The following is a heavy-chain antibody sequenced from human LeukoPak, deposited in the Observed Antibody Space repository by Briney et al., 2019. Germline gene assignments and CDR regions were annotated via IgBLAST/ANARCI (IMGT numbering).Heavy chain of an antibody. V-gene: IGHV2-5*02. Sequence: SGPTLVNPTPTLTLTCTFSGFSLRTGGEGVGWIRQPPGKALEWLALIYWDDDKLYSPSLRNRLTISKDSSRNHVILTVTDMDPVDTGTYYCAHRRYGDYDYWGQGTLVIVSS. CDR1: GFSLRTGGEG. J-gene: IGHJ4*02. D-gene: IGHD4-17*01. CDR3: AHRRYGDYDY. CDR2: IYWDDDK.